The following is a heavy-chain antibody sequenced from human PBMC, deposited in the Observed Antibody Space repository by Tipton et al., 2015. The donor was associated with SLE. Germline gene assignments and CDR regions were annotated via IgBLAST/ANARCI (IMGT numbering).Heavy chain of an antibody. CDR2: IHHSGDT. D-gene: IGHD3-10*01. CDR3: ARIYGSGNWYFDL. Sequence: TLSLTCTVFGGSIRSGGYYWSWIRQHPGKGLEWIGYIHHSGDTYYNLSLKSRLGISVDTSENQFSLRLNSVSAADTAVYYCARIYGSGNWYFDLWGRGTLFIVSS. V-gene: IGHV4-31*03. J-gene: IGHJ2*01. CDR1: GGSIRSGGYY.